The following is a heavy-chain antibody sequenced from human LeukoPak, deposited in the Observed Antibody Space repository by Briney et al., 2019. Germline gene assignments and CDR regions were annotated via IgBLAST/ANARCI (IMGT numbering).Heavy chain of an antibody. D-gene: IGHD3/OR15-3a*01. V-gene: IGHV3-30*03. CDR1: GFTFRSYG. J-gene: IGHJ4*02. Sequence: GGSLRLSCAASGFTFRSYGIHWVRQAPGKGLEWVAMISFDGTNKHYADSVKGRFTISRDNSKDTLSLEMNNLRPEDTAVYYCARDLNLGTSDSYWGQGTLVTVSS. CDR2: ISFDGTNK. CDR3: ARDLNLGTSDSY.